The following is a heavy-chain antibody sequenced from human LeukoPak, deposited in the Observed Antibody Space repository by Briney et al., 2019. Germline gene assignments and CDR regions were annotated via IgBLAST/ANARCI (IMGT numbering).Heavy chain of an antibody. J-gene: IGHJ4*02. D-gene: IGHD5-18*01. Sequence: PSETLSLTCAVYGGSFSGYYWSWIRQPPGKGLEWIGEINHSGSTNYNPSLKSRVTVSVDTSKNQLSLKLSSVTAADTAVYYCARARPDTAMAVDYWGQGTLVTVSS. V-gene: IGHV4-34*01. CDR1: GGSFSGYY. CDR3: ARARPDTAMAVDY. CDR2: INHSGST.